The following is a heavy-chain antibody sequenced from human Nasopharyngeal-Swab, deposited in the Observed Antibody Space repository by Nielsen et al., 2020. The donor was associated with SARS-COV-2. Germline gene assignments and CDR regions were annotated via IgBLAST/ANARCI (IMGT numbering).Heavy chain of an antibody. V-gene: IGHV4-34*01. D-gene: IGHD2-2*01. CDR2: INHSGSP. Sequence: SETLSLTCVVYGGSFSSSYWNWIRQPPGKGLEWIAEINHSGSPTYNPSLRSRVTISVDTSKSQFSLRLTSVTAADTAVYYCARGLSGIVPAPILGLGPFYSYYYMDVWGKGTTVTVSS. CDR3: ARGLSGIVPAPILGLGPFYSYYYMDV. CDR1: GGSFSSSY. J-gene: IGHJ6*03.